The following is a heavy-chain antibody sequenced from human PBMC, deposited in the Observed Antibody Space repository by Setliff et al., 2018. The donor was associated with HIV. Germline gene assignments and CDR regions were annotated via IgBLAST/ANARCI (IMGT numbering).Heavy chain of an antibody. J-gene: IGHJ6*02. CDR3: ARSVIGYYYYGMDV. CDR1: GFTFSSYS. D-gene: IGHD3-10*01. V-gene: IGHV3-48*04. CDR2: ISSSSSSI. Sequence: GGSLRLSCAASGFTFSSYSMNWVRQAPGKGLEWLSYISSSSSSIYHADSVKGRFTISRDNAKNSLYLQMNSLRAEDTAVYYCARSVIGYYYYGMDVWGQGTTVTVSS.